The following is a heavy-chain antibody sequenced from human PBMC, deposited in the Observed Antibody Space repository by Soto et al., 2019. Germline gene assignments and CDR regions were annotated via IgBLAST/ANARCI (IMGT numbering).Heavy chain of an antibody. CDR1: GYTFAAYG. CDR3: ARILGEIGGGYYYYTMDV. V-gene: IGHV1-18*01. CDR2: ISPYNGDT. J-gene: IGHJ6*03. D-gene: IGHD3-10*01. Sequence: QVQLVQSGAEVKKPGASVKVSCKASGYTFAAYGITWVRRAPGQGLEWMGWISPYNGDTKYAQHLQGRVSMNTDRSTSTAYMKLRSLRSDDTAVYFCARILGEIGGGYYYYTMDVWGEGTTVTVAS.